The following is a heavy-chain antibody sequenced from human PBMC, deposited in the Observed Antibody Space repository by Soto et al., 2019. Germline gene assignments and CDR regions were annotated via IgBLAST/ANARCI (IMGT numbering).Heavy chain of an antibody. D-gene: IGHD6-13*01. CDR2: IKRDGSET. Sequence: GGSLRLSCAASGFTFSSYWMTWARQAPGKGLEWVANIKRDGSETYYIDPVKGRFTISRDNTKNSLFLQMNSLRAEDTAVYYCVRAPPQGSVAAAGKFDCWGQGTLVTVSS. CDR1: GFTFSSYW. V-gene: IGHV3-7*01. CDR3: VRAPPQGSVAAAGKFDC. J-gene: IGHJ4*02.